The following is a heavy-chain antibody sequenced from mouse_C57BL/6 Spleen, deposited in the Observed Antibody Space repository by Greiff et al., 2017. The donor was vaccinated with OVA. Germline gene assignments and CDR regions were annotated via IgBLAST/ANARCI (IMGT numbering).Heavy chain of an antibody. J-gene: IGHJ1*03. D-gene: IGHD2-4*01. Sequence: VQLQQPGAELVKPGASVKMSCKASGYTFTSYWITWVKQRPGQGLEWIGDIYPGSGSTNYNEKFKSKATLTVDTSSSTAYMQLSSLTSEDSAVYYCGIYYDYDAWYFDVWGTGTTVTVSS. CDR3: GIYYDYDAWYFDV. V-gene: IGHV1-55*01. CDR1: GYTFTSYW. CDR2: IYPGSGST.